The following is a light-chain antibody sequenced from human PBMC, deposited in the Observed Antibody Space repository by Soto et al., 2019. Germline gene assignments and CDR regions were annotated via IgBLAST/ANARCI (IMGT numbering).Light chain of an antibody. CDR2: AAS. CDR3: HQTYIAPWA. V-gene: IGKV1-39*01. CDR1: QSIINF. Sequence: DILVTQSPPSLSASVGDRVTITCRTSQSIINFLNWYQQKPGKAPDLLIYAASTLQSGVPSRFSGSGSGTDFTLTISSLQPEDSATYYCHQTYIAPWAFCQGTRVEIK. J-gene: IGKJ1*01.